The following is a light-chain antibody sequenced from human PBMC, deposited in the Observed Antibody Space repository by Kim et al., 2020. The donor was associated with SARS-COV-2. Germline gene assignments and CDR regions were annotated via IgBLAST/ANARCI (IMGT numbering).Light chain of an antibody. CDR2: YDS. CDR1: NIGNKS. V-gene: IGLV3-21*04. Sequence: SYELTQPPSVSVAPGKTARITCGGNNIGNKSVHWYQQKPGQAPVLVIYYDSDRPSGIPERFSGSNSGNTATLTISRVEAGDEADYYCQVWDSSSDHPAWVFGGGTKLTVL. J-gene: IGLJ3*02. CDR3: QVWDSSSDHPAWV.